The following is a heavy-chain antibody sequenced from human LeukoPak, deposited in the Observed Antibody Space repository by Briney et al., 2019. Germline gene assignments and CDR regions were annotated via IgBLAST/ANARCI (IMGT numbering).Heavy chain of an antibody. D-gene: IGHD4-17*01. J-gene: IGHJ6*03. Sequence: SETLSLTCTVSVGSISRSNYYWGWIRQPPGKGLEWIATIFYYGKRYYNPSLQSRVTISLDTSKNQFSLKLSSVTAADTAVYYCASGYGDRNYYYYYYMDVWGKGTTVTVSS. CDR1: VGSISRSNYY. CDR2: IFYYGKR. CDR3: ASGYGDRNYYYYYYMDV. V-gene: IGHV4-39*07.